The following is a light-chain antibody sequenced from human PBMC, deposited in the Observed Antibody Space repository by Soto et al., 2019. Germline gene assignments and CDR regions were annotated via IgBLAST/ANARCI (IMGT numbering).Light chain of an antibody. CDR2: NVN. Sequence: QSALTQSASVSGSPGQSITISCTGTSSDVGNYNYVSWCQQHPGEVPKLIIFNVNNRPSGVPNRFSGSKSGNTASLTISGLQAEDEADYYCSSFTSSTTYVFGTGTKVPVL. CDR3: SSFTSSTTYV. J-gene: IGLJ1*01. V-gene: IGLV2-14*01. CDR1: SSDVGNYNY.